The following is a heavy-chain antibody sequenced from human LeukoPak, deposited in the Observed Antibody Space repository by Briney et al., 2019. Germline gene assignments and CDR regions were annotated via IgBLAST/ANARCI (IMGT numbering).Heavy chain of an antibody. D-gene: IGHD6-19*01. CDR2: TNPNSGGT. Sequence: ASVKVSCKASGYTFTGYYMHWVRQAPGQGLEWMGWTNPNSGGTNYAQKFQGRVTMTRDTSISTAYMELSRLRSDDTAVYYCARAHKVAGTKLPDYWGQGTLVTVSS. V-gene: IGHV1-2*02. CDR1: GYTFTGYY. CDR3: ARAHKVAGTKLPDY. J-gene: IGHJ4*02.